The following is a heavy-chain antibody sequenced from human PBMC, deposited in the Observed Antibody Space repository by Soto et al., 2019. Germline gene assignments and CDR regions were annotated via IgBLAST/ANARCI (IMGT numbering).Heavy chain of an antibody. J-gene: IGHJ6*03. CDR2: IYYSGST. D-gene: IGHD3-3*01. V-gene: IGHV4-59*01. CDR3: ARVPGQTYYDFWSGYYPNKYYYYYYMDV. CDR1: GGSISSYY. Sequence: SETLSLTCTVSGGSISSYYWSWIRQPPWKGLEWIGYIYYSGSTNYNPSLKSRVTISVDTSKNQFSLKLSSVTAADTAVYYCARVPGQTYYDFWSGYYPNKYYYYYYMDVWGKGTTVTVSS.